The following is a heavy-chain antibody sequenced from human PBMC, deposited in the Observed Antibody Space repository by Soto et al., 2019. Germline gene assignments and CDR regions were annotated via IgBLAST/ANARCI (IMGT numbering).Heavy chain of an antibody. Sequence: GGSLRLSCAASGFTVSSNYMSWVRQAPGKGLEWVSVIYSGGSTYYADSVKGRLTISRDNSKNTLYLQMNSLRAEDTAVYYCAGGSSSWYIPRGMDVWGQGTTVTVSS. J-gene: IGHJ6*02. D-gene: IGHD6-13*01. CDR3: AGGSSSWYIPRGMDV. CDR2: IYSGGST. V-gene: IGHV3-53*01. CDR1: GFTVSSNY.